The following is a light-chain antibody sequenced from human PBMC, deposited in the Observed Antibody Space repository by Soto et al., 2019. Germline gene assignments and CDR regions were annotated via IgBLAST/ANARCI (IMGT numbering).Light chain of an antibody. Sequence: QSALTQPASVSGSPGQSITISCTGTSNDVGGYNFVSWYQQLPGKAPKLIIYEVTNRPSGISNRFSGSKSGNTASLTISGLQAEDEADYYWSSYTSVRGVFGGGTKLTVL. CDR2: EVT. V-gene: IGLV2-14*01. CDR3: SSYTSVRGV. J-gene: IGLJ3*02. CDR1: SNDVGGYNF.